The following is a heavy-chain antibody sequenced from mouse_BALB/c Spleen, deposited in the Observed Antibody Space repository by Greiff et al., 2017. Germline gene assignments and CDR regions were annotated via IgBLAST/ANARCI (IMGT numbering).Heavy chain of an antibody. J-gene: IGHJ2*01. V-gene: IGHV5-6-5*01. CDR3: ARRNYADYFDY. D-gene: IGHD1-1*02. CDR1: GFTFSSYA. Sequence: EVKLQESGGGLVKPGGSLKLSCAASGFTFSSYAMSWVRQTPEKRLEWVASISSGGSTYYPDSVKGRFTISRDNARNILYLQMSSLRSEDTAMYYCARRNYADYFDYWGQGTTLTVSS. CDR2: ISSGGST.